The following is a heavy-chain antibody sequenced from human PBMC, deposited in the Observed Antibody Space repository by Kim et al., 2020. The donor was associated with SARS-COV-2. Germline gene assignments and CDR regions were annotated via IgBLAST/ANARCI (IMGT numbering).Heavy chain of an antibody. CDR1: GFTFSNYG. D-gene: IGHD3-22*01. CDR2: IFYDGRK. Sequence: GGSLRLSCAASGFTFSNYGMHCVRQAPGKGLEWMTFIFYDGRKYYADSVKGRFTISRDNSKNTLYLQINSLRADDTAVYYCARDLEAFSLIVVPPEYWGQGTLVTVSS. J-gene: IGHJ4*02. CDR3: ARDLEAFSLIVVPPEY. V-gene: IGHV3-33*01.